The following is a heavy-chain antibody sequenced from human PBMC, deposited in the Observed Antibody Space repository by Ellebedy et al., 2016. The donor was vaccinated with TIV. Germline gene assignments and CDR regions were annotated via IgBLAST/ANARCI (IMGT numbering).Heavy chain of an antibody. CDR2: IIPILGIA. J-gene: IGHJ4*02. V-gene: IGHV1-69*04. Sequence: SVKVSCXASGGTFSSYAISWVRQAPGQGLEWMGRIIPILGIANYAQKFQGRVTITADKSTSTAYMELSSLRSDDTAVYYCARGDTDYWGQGTLVTVSS. CDR3: ARGDTDY. CDR1: GGTFSSYA. D-gene: IGHD5-18*01.